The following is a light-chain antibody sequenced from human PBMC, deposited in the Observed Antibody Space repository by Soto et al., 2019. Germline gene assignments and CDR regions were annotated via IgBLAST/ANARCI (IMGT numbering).Light chain of an antibody. CDR1: QSVSSY. CDR2: DAS. CDR3: QQRSNWPLT. J-gene: IGKJ4*01. Sequence: EIVLTQSPATLSLSPGERVTLSCRASQSVSSYLAWYQQKPGQAPRLLIYDASNRATGIPDRFSGSGSVTDFTLTISSLEPEDSAVYYCQQRSNWPLTFGGGTKMEI. V-gene: IGKV3-11*01.